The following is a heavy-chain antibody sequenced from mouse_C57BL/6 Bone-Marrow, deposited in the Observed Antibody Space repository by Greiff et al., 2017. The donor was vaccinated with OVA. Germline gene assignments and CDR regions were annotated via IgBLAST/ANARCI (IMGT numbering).Heavy chain of an antibody. CDR2: IYPGSGST. CDR1: GYTFTSYW. CDR3: ARNWYYAMDY. Sequence: QVQLQQSGAELVKPGASVKMSCKASGYTFTSYWITWVKQRPGQGLEWIGDIYPGSGSTNYTEKFKSKATLTVDTSSSTAYMQLSSLTSEDAAVYYCARNWYYAMDYWGQGTSVTVSS. D-gene: IGHD4-1*01. V-gene: IGHV1-55*01. J-gene: IGHJ4*01.